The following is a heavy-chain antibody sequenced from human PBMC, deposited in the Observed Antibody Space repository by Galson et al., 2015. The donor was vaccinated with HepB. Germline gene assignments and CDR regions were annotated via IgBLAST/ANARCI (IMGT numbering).Heavy chain of an antibody. Sequence: SLRLSCAASGFTFSSYGMHWVRQAPGKGLEWVAVIWYDGSNKYYADSVKGRFTISRDNSKNTLYLQMNSLRAEDTAVYYCAKDVVPAANRFYYYYGMDVWGQGTTVTVSS. CDR1: GFTFSSYG. J-gene: IGHJ6*02. CDR2: IWYDGSNK. D-gene: IGHD2-2*01. CDR3: AKDVVPAANRFYYYYGMDV. V-gene: IGHV3-33*06.